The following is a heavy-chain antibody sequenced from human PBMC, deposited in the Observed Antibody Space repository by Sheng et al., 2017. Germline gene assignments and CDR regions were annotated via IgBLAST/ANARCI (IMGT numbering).Heavy chain of an antibody. D-gene: IGHD1-26*01. CDR1: GFTFSNYA. CDR3: AKGRSSGRFPDIY. J-gene: IGHJ4*02. Sequence: EVELLESGGGLVQPGGSLRLSCVASGFTFSNYAMTWVRQVPGKGLEWVSALSGHGRTTYYADSVRGRFTISRDNSKNTLFLQMNSLRVEDMAIYYCAKGRSSGRFPDIYWGQGALVTVSS. CDR2: LSGHGRTT. V-gene: IGHV3-23*01.